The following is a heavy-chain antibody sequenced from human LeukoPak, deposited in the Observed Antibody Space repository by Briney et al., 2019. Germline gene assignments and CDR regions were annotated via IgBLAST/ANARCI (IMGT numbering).Heavy chain of an antibody. CDR2: ISSDGTST. CDR1: GFNLNTCW. Sequence: PGGSLRRSCAASGFNLNTCWMHWIRQTPGKGLVWVARISSDGTSTDYADFVEGRFTISRDNAKNTLYLQMNSLRVDDTAVYYCVRVTLIREGFDLWGQGTLVTASS. D-gene: IGHD3-10*01. J-gene: IGHJ4*02. V-gene: IGHV3-74*01. CDR3: VRVTLIREGFDL.